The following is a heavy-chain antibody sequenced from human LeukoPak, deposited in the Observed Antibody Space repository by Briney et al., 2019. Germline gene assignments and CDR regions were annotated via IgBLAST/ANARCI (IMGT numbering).Heavy chain of an antibody. Sequence: GGSLRLSCLASGFTFSHFWMSWVRQAPGKGLEWVGQIESGAKSYATAYAASVKGRFTISRDDSKNTAFLQMNNLQTEDTAVYYCTGEKEAYNFGLAYYYYMDVWGKGTTVTVSS. D-gene: IGHD1-1*01. CDR3: TGEKEAYNFGLAYYYYMDV. J-gene: IGHJ6*03. CDR1: GFTFSHFW. V-gene: IGHV3-73*01. CDR2: IESGAKSYAT.